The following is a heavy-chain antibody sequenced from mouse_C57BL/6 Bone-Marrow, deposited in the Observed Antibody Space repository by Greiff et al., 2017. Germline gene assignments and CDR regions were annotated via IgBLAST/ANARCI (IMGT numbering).Heavy chain of an antibody. CDR3: AIRIRCYYAMDY. V-gene: IGHV1-74*01. J-gene: IGHJ4*01. D-gene: IGHD1-1*01. CDR2: LHPSDSDT. Sequence: QVQLQQPGAELVKPGASVKVSCKASGYTFTSYWLHWVKQRPGQGLEWIGRLHPSDSDTNYNQKFKGKATLTVDKSSSTAYMQLSSLTSEDSAVYYCAIRIRCYYAMDYWGQGTSVTVSS. CDR1: GYTFTSYW.